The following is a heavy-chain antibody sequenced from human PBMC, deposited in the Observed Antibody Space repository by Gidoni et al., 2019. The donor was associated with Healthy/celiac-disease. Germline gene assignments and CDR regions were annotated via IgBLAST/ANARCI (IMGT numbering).Heavy chain of an antibody. Sequence: EVQLVESGGGLVQPGGSLRLSCAASGFTFSSYSMNWVRQAPGKGLEWVSYISSSSSTIYYADSVKGRFTISRDNAKNTLYLQMNSLRAEDTAVYYCARDKMRVPAAMKPYWYFDLWGRGTLVTVSS. V-gene: IGHV3-48*01. CDR3: ARDKMRVPAAMKPYWYFDL. J-gene: IGHJ2*01. CDR1: GFTFSSYS. D-gene: IGHD2-2*01. CDR2: ISSSSSTI.